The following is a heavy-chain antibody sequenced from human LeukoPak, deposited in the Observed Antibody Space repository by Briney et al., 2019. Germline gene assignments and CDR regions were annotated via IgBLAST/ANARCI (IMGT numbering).Heavy chain of an antibody. CDR1: GGSFSGYY. J-gene: IGHJ6*03. D-gene: IGHD3-16*01. V-gene: IGHV4-34*01. CDR3: AREGRVNYYYYMDV. CDR2: INHSGST. Sequence: PSETLSLTCAVYGGSFSGYYWSWIRQPPGKGLEWIGEINHSGSTNYNPSLKSRVTISVDTSKNQFSLKLSSVTAADTAVYYCAREGRVNYYYYMDVWGKGTTVTVSS.